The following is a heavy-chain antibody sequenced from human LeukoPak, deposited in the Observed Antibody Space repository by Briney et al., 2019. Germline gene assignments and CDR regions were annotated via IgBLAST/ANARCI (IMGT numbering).Heavy chain of an antibody. J-gene: IGHJ4*02. CDR2: ISYDGSNK. CDR1: GFTFSSYG. CDR3: ARDLEDIVVVPAALPDY. D-gene: IGHD2-2*01. Sequence: GGSLRLSCAASGFTFSSYGMHWVRQAPGKGLEWVAVISYDGSNKYYADSVKGRFTISRDNSKNTLYLQMNSLRAEDTAVYYCARDLEDIVVVPAALPDYWGQGTLVTVSS. V-gene: IGHV3-30*03.